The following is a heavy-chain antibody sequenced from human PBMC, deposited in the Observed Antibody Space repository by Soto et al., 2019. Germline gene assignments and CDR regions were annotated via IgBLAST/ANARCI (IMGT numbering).Heavy chain of an antibody. CDR2: IYYSGST. J-gene: IGHJ6*02. V-gene: IGHV4-31*03. Sequence: SETLSLTCTVSGGSISSGGYYWSWIRQHPGKGLEWTGYIYYSGSTYYNPSLKSRVTISVDTSKNQFSLKLSSVTAADTAVYYCAREGGITIFGVVNYYYGMDVWGQGTTVPSP. CDR3: AREGGITIFGVVNYYYGMDV. CDR1: GGSISSGGYY. D-gene: IGHD3-3*01.